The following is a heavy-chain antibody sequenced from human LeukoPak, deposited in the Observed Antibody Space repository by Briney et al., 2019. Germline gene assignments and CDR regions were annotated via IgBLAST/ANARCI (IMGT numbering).Heavy chain of an antibody. CDR2: VSGTSSYI. CDR1: GFTFRDYT. D-gene: IGHD3-10*01. Sequence: PGGSLRLSCAASGFTFRDYTMNWVRQAPGKGLEWISSVSGTSSYIFYTDSVKGRFTISRDNAKNSLDLQMNSLRAEDTAVYYCARGNNWSGSGSSAYFDDWGQGTLVTVSS. V-gene: IGHV3-21*01. J-gene: IGHJ4*02. CDR3: ARGNNWSGSGSSAYFDD.